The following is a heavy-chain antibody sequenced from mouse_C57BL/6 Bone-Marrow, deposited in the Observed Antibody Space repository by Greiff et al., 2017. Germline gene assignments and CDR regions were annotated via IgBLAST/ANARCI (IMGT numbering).Heavy chain of an antibody. D-gene: IGHD2-4*01. V-gene: IGHV2-2*01. Sequence: VKLMESGPGLVQPSQSLSITCTVSGFSLTSYGVHWVRQSPGKGLEWLGVIWSGGSTDYNAAFISRLSISKDNSKSQVFFKMNSLQADDTAIYYCASDYYYDFAYWGQGTLVTVSA. J-gene: IGHJ3*01. CDR3: ASDYYYDFAY. CDR2: IWSGGST. CDR1: GFSLTSYG.